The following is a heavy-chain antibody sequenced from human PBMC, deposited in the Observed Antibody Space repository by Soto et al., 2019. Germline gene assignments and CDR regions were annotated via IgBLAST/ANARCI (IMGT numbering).Heavy chain of an antibody. CDR2: INPNSGGT. D-gene: IGHD3-22*01. J-gene: IGHJ4*02. Sequence: ASVKVSCKASGYTFTGYYMHWVRQAPGQGLEWMGWINPNSGGTNYAQKFQGRVTMTRDTSISTAYMELSRLRSDDTAVYYCARDRIVVVISLGYYFDSWGQGTLATVSS. CDR1: GYTFTGYY. V-gene: IGHV1-2*02. CDR3: ARDRIVVVISLGYYFDS.